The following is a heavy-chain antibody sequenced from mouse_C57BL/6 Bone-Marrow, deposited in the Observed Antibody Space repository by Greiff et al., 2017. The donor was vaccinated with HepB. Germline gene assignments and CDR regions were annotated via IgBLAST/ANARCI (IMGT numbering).Heavy chain of an antibody. D-gene: IGHD1-1*01. J-gene: IGHJ2*01. Sequence: QVTLKVSGPGILQPSQTLSLTCSFSGFSLSTFGMGVGWIRQPSGKGLEWLAHIWWDDDKYYNPALKSRHTISKDTSKNQVFLKIANVDTADTATYYCARKYYYCSSYYFDYWGQGTTLTVSS. CDR3: ARKYYYCSSYYFDY. V-gene: IGHV8-8*01. CDR1: GFSLSTFGMG. CDR2: IWWDDDK.